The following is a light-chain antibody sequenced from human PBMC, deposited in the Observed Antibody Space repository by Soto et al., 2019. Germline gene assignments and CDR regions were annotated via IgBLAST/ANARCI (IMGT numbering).Light chain of an antibody. CDR1: QSVSNNY. Sequence: EIVLTQSPGTLSLSPGERATLSCRASQSVSNNYVAWYQQQPGQAPRLLIYGGSNRATGIPDRFSGSGCGTDFTLTISRLEPEYVAVYYCQQYGSSGTLGQGTKVEI. V-gene: IGKV3-20*01. CDR3: QQYGSSGT. J-gene: IGKJ1*01. CDR2: GGS.